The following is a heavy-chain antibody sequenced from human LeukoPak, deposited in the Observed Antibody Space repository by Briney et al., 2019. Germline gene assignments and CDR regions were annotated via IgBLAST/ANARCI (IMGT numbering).Heavy chain of an antibody. CDR1: GYTFTGYY. CDR2: INPSGGST. V-gene: IGHV1-46*01. Sequence: ASVKVSCKASGYTFTGYYIHWVRQAPGQGLEWMGIINPSGGSTSYAQKFQGRVTMTRDTSTSTVYMELSSLRSEDTAVYYCTRGGQAGYSSGWNYFDYWGQGTLVTVSS. D-gene: IGHD6-19*01. J-gene: IGHJ4*02. CDR3: TRGGQAGYSSGWNYFDY.